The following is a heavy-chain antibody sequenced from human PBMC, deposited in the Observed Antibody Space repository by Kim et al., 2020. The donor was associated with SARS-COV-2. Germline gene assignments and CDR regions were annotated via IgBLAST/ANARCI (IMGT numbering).Heavy chain of an antibody. Sequence: SVKGRFTNSRGNAKNKLYLQMNSLRAEDTAVYYCERGAKYYDSSGYYYDYWGQGTLVTVSS. V-gene: IGHV3-53*01. D-gene: IGHD3-22*01. J-gene: IGHJ4*02. CDR3: ERGAKYYDSSGYYYDY.